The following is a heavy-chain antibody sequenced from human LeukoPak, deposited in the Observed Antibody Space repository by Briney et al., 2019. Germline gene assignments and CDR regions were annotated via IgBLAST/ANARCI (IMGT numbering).Heavy chain of an antibody. D-gene: IGHD2-8*02. Sequence: SETLSLTCTVSGGSMSNYYWSWIRQPAGKGLEWIGRISNSGSTNYNLALKSRLTMSVDTSKNQFSVRLSSVTAADTAVYYCAGHHPRNTVDFWGQGTLVTVSS. CDR2: ISNSGST. CDR1: GGSMSNYY. J-gene: IGHJ4*02. CDR3: AGHHPRNTVDF. V-gene: IGHV4-4*07.